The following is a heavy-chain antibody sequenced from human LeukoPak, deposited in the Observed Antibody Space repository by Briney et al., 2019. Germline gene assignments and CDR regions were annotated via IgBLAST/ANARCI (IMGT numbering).Heavy chain of an antibody. CDR3: ARGSLWFGELLSNWFDP. V-gene: IGHV1-2*02. CDR2: INPNSGGT. CDR1: GYTFTGYY. J-gene: IGHJ5*02. Sequence: VASVKVSCKASGYTFTGYYMHWVRQAPGQGLEWMGWINPNSGGTNYAQKFQGRVTMTRDTSTSTAYMELRSLRSDDTAVYYCARGSLWFGELLSNWFDPWGQGTLVTVSS. D-gene: IGHD3-10*01.